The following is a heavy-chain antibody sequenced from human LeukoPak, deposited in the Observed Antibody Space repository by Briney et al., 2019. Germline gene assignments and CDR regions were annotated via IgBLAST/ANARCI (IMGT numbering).Heavy chain of an antibody. D-gene: IGHD6-13*01. V-gene: IGHV4-61*03. CDR3: ARGYGIAAADWFDT. CDR2: FFYTGST. CDR1: GGSVISGSYF. Sequence: SETLSLTCSVSGGSVISGSYFGRWIRQPPGKGLEWIGYFFYTGSTNYNPSLKSRVTISVDTSKNSFSLKLRSVTAADTAVYFCARGYGIAAADWFDTWGQGTLVTVSS. J-gene: IGHJ5*02.